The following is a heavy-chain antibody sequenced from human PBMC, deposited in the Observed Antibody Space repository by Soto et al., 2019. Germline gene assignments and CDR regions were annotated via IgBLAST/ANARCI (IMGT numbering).Heavy chain of an antibody. CDR3: AVGKSNTYNWFDT. J-gene: IGHJ5*02. CDR2: FNPIFGAP. V-gene: IGHV1-69*13. Sequence: ASVKVSCKASGGTFSNSAIYWVRQAPGQGLVWMGGFNPIFGAPYYAQTFQGRVTITADESTGTVYMDLSSLRSEDTAVYYCAVGKSNTYNWFDTWGQGTLVTVSS. D-gene: IGHD3-16*01. CDR1: GGTFSNSA.